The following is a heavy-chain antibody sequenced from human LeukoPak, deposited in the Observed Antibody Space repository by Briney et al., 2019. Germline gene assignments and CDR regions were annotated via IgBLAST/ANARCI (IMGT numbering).Heavy chain of an antibody. CDR1: GYSFTSYW. J-gene: IGHJ5*02. Sequence: AGESLKISCKGFGYSFTSYWIGWVRQMPGKGLEWMGIIYPGDSDTRYSPSFQGQVTISADKSISTAYLQWSSLKASDTAMYYCARLNGRYCSGGSCSIDPWGQGTLVTVSS. CDR2: IYPGDSDT. CDR3: ARLNGRYCSGGSCSIDP. V-gene: IGHV5-51*01. D-gene: IGHD2-15*01.